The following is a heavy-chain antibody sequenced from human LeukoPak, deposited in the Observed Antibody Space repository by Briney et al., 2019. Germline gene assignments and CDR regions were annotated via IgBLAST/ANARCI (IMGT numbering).Heavy chain of an antibody. D-gene: IGHD6-19*01. Sequence: PSETLSLTCTVSGGSTSSGDYCWSWLRQPPGKGLEGIVYIYCSGSTYYNPSLKSPVTISVYTAKNPLSLKLGSVTAAATAWYYCARDGPGGSGGYNWFDPWGQGTLVTVSS. J-gene: IGHJ5*02. CDR2: IYCSGST. CDR1: GGSTSSGDYC. CDR3: ARDGPGGSGGYNWFDP. V-gene: IGHV4-30-4*01.